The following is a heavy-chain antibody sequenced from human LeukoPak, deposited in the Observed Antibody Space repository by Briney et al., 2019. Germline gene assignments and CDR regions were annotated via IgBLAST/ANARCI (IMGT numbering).Heavy chain of an antibody. CDR3: AKERDYRVSTSCDY. CDR1: GFTFDDYA. J-gene: IGHJ4*02. Sequence: GGSLRLSCAASGFTFDDYAMYWVRQAPGKGLEWVSGISWNSGSIGYADSVKGRFTISRDNSKNTLYLHMTSLRGGDTALYYCAKERDYRVSTSCDYWGQGTQVTVSS. D-gene: IGHD3-10*01. CDR2: ISWNSGSI. V-gene: IGHV3-9*01.